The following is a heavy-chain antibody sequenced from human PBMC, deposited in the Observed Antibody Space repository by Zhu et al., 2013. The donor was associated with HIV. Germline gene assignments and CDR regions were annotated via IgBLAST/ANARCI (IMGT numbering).Heavy chain of an antibody. CDR3: ARGSTPSTTYVLLGRTV. J-gene: IGHJ3*01. Sequence: QERLTQSGNKLTRPGTSLKMSCKASGYTFTSYYIHWVRQAPGHPLEWLGEINPRSGGTNYAQKLQGRVTMTTDTSTSTAYMELRTLRSDDTAVYYCARGSTPSTTYVLLGRTVWG. CDR1: GYTFTSYY. V-gene: IGHV1-46*01. CDR2: INPRSGGT. D-gene: IGHD4-17*01.